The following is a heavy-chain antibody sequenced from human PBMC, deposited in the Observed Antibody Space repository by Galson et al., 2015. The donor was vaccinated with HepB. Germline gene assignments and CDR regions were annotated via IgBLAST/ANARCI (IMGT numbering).Heavy chain of an antibody. CDR2: FDPEDGET. V-gene: IGHV1-24*01. J-gene: IGHJ4*02. CDR1: GYTLTELS. Sequence: SVKVSCKVSGYTLTELSMHWVRQAPGKGLEWMGGFDPEDGETIYAQKFQGRVTMTEDTSTDTAYMELSSLRSEDTAVYYCATERPYYYGSGSYYNPFDYWGQGTLVTVSS. CDR3: ATERPYYYGSGSYYNPFDY. D-gene: IGHD3-10*01.